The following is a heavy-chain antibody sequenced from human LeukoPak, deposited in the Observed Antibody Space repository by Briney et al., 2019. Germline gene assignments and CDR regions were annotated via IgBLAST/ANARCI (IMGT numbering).Heavy chain of an antibody. Sequence: PGGSLRLSCAASGFTFSSYSMNWVRQAPGEGLEWVSSISSSSYIYYADSVKGRFTISRDNAKNSLYLQMNSLRAEDTAVYYCARIAVAGTYAFDIWGQGTMVTVSS. CDR1: GFTFSSYS. CDR3: ARIAVAGTYAFDI. J-gene: IGHJ3*02. D-gene: IGHD6-19*01. CDR2: ISSSSYI. V-gene: IGHV3-21*01.